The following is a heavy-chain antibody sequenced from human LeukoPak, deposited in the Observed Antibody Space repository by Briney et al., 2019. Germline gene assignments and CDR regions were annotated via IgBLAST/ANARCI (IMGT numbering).Heavy chain of an antibody. Sequence: ASVKVSCKASGYTFTSYDINWVRQATGQGLEWMGWMNPNSGNTGYAQKFQGRVTMTRDTSISTAYMELSSLRSEDTAVYYCARELSGDSYKPIDYWGQGTLVTVSS. CDR3: ARELSGDSYKPIDY. J-gene: IGHJ4*02. CDR2: MNPNSGNT. CDR1: GYTFTSYD. V-gene: IGHV1-8*01. D-gene: IGHD5-18*01.